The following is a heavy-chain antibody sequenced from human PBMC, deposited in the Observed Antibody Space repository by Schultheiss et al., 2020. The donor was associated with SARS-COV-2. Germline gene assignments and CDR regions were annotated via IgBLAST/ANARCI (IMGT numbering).Heavy chain of an antibody. CDR1: GFTFSSYA. D-gene: IGHD6-19*01. V-gene: IGHV3-30-3*01. Sequence: GESLKISCAASGFTFSSYAMHWVRQAPGKGLEWVAVISYDGSNKYYADSVKGRFTISRDNSKNTLYLQMNSLRAEDTVVYYCARDRGGWYYFDYWGQGTLVTVSS. J-gene: IGHJ4*02. CDR3: ARDRGGWYYFDY. CDR2: ISYDGSNK.